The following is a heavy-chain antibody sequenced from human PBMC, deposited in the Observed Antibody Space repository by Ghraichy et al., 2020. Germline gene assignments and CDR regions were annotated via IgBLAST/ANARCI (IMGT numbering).Heavy chain of an antibody. CDR2: IYYSGST. Sequence: ESLNISCTVSGGSISSYYWSWIRQPPGKGLEWIGYIYYSGSTNYNPSLKSRVTISVDTSKNQFSLKLSSVTAADTAVYYCARELSPATGRAVDYWGQGTLVTVSS. V-gene: IGHV4-59*01. CDR1: GGSISSYY. D-gene: IGHD2/OR15-2a*01. CDR3: ARELSPATGRAVDY. J-gene: IGHJ4*02.